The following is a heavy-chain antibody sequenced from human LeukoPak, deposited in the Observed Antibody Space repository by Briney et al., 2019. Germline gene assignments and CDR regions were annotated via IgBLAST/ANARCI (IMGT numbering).Heavy chain of an antibody. CDR3: ARARRAVAGIPYSYYYYGMDV. CDR1: GYTFTCYY. D-gene: IGHD6-19*01. CDR2: INPNSGGT. V-gene: IGHV1-2*04. Sequence: GAAVKVSCKASGYTFTCYYMHWVRQPPGQGLEWMGWINPNSGGTNYAQKFQGWVTMTRDTSISTAYMELSRLRSDDTAVYYCARARRAVAGIPYSYYYYGMDVWGKGTTVTVSS. J-gene: IGHJ6*04.